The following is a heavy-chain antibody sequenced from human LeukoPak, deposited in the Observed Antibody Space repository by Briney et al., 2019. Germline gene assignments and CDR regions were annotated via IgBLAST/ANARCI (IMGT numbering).Heavy chain of an antibody. CDR2: ISSNSSYI. D-gene: IGHD2-15*01. CDR3: ARLKGSLDAFDI. V-gene: IGHV3-21*01. J-gene: IGHJ3*02. CDR1: GFTFSSYS. Sequence: GGSLRLSCAASGFTFSSYSMNWVRQAPGKGLEWVSSISSNSSYIYYADSVKGRFTISRDNAKNSLYLQMNSLRAEDTAVYYCARLKGSLDAFDIWGQGTMVTVSS.